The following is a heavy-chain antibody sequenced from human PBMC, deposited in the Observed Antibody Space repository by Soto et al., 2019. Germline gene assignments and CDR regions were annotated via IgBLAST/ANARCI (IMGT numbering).Heavy chain of an antibody. CDR2: IYYSGST. CDR1: GGSISSYY. D-gene: IGHD5-12*01. Sequence: SSETLSLTCTVSGGSISSYYWSWIRQPPGKGLEWIGYIYYSGSTNYNPSLKSRVTISVDTSKNQFSLKLSSVTAADTAVYYCARGYSGYDPHDYWGQGTLVTVSS. V-gene: IGHV4-59*01. CDR3: ARGYSGYDPHDY. J-gene: IGHJ4*02.